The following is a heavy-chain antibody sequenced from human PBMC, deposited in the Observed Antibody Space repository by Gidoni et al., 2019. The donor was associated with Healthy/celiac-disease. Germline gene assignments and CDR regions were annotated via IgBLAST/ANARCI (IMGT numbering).Heavy chain of an antibody. V-gene: IGHV4-34*01. D-gene: IGHD5-18*01. CDR1: GGSFSSYY. CDR2: INHSGST. Sequence: QVQLQQSGAGLLKPSETLSPTCAVYGGSFSSYYWSGIRQPPAKGLEWIGAINHSGSTNYNPSLKSRVTISVDTAKNQFSLKLSSVTAADTAVYYCARGRLQLWLRWVNWFDPWGQGTLVTVSS. J-gene: IGHJ5*02. CDR3: ARGRLQLWLRWVNWFDP.